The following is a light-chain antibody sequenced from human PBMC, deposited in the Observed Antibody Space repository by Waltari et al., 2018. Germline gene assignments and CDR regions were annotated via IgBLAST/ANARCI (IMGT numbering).Light chain of an antibody. CDR2: VAS. J-gene: IGKJ4*01. CDR1: QSVGNN. Sequence: EVVMTQSPATLSVSPGERVTLFCRASQSVGNNVAWYQQKPGQAPRLYIYVASTRATGVPDRVSGSGSGTEFTLTVTSLQSEDFAVYYWQQYDNWPPLTFGGGTKVDLK. CDR3: QQYDNWPPLT. V-gene: IGKV3-15*01.